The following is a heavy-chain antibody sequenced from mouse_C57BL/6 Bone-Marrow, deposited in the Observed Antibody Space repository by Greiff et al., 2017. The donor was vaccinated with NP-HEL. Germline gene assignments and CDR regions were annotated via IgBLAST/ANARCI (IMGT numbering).Heavy chain of an antibody. D-gene: IGHD3-2*02. CDR3: AREDSSGYPHY. CDR2: ISYDGSN. CDR1: GYSFTSGYY. J-gene: IGHJ2*01. Sequence: EVQLQESGPGLVKPSQSLSLSCSVTGYSFTSGYYWNWIRQPPGNILEWMGYISYDGSNNYNPSLKNRIPITRDTSKNQFFLKLNSVTTEDTATYYCAREDSSGYPHYWGQGTTLTVSS. V-gene: IGHV3-6*01.